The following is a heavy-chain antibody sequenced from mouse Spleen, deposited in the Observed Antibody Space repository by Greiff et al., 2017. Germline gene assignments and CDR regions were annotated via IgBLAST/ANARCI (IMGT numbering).Heavy chain of an antibody. J-gene: IGHJ1*01. CDR1: GFTFSDYY. D-gene: IGHD1-1*01. V-gene: IGHV5-4*02. CDR3: ARDDGSSHWYFDV. CDR2: ISDGGSYT. Sequence: EVQRVESGGGLVKPGGSLKLSCAASGFTFSDYYMYWVRQTPEKRLEWVATISDGGSYTYYPDSVKGRFTISRDNAKNNLYLQMSSLKSEDTAMYYCARDDGSSHWYFDVWGAGTTVTVSS.